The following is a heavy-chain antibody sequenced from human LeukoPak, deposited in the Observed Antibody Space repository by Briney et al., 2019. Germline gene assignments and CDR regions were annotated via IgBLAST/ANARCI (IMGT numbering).Heavy chain of an antibody. CDR2: ITPSSSII. J-gene: IGHJ4*02. Sequence: GGSLRLSCAASGFTFSSYSMNWVRQAPGKGLEWVSYITPSSSIIYYSDSVKGRFTISRDDAKNSLYLQMNSLRAEDTAVYYCAREVRYQLLLLGNYFDYWGPGTLVTVSS. CDR1: GFTFSSYS. CDR3: AREVRYQLLLLGNYFDY. V-gene: IGHV3-48*01. D-gene: IGHD2-2*01.